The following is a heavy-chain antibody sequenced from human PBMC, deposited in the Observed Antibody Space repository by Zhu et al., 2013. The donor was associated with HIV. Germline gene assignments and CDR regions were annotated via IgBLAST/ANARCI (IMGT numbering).Heavy chain of an antibody. CDR2: ISVHNGNT. V-gene: IGHV1-18*01. CDR1: GYLFTSYD. Sequence: QVQLVQSGGEVKKPGASVKVSCQASGYLFTSYDIRWVRQAPGQGLEWMGGISVHNGNTNYAQKFQGRVSMTTDTSTNTAYMELRRLRSDDTAVYYCARVARLDDYFDLVTLGMTTWGQGTLVTVTS. J-gene: IGHJ4*02. CDR3: ARVARLDDYFDLVTLGMTT. D-gene: IGHD3-9*01.